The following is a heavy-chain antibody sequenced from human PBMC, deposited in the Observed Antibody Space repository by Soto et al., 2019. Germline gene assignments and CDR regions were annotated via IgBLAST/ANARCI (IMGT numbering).Heavy chain of an antibody. CDR1: GGSVTSDGDY. J-gene: IGHJ4*02. CDR2: ISNSGST. Sequence: SETLSLTCTVSGGSVTSDGDYWTWIRQSPGKGLEWIGYISNSGSTGYNPSLKTRLSMSVDRSKNQFTLRLTSVTAADTAVHFCATESGSTYGYFDHWGQGTQVTVSS. CDR3: ATESGSTYGYFDH. V-gene: IGHV4-30-4*01. D-gene: IGHD5-18*01.